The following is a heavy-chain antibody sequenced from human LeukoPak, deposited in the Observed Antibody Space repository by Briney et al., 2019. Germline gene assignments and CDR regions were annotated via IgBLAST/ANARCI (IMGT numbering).Heavy chain of an antibody. CDR3: ARSPITFGGVKTPDY. D-gene: IGHD3-16*01. CDR2: MNPNSGNT. CDR1: GYTFTSYD. Sequence: GASVKVSCKASGYTFTSYDINWVRQATGQGLEWMGWMNPNSGNTGYAQKFQGRVTMTRNTSISTAYMELSSLRSEDTAVYSCARSPITFGGVKTPDYWGQGTLVTVSS. V-gene: IGHV1-8*01. J-gene: IGHJ4*02.